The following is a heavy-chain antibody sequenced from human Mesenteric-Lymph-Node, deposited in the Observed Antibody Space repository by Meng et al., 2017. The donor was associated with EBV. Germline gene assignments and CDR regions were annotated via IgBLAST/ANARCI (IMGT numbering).Heavy chain of an antibody. CDR1: GGSISSSNW. Sequence: QVPLQESGPGLVKPSGTLSLTCAVSGGSISSSNWWTWVRQPPGKGLEWIGEIFPTGGTNYNPSLKSRVTISVDKSKNQFSLKLSSVTAADTAVYYCAREGEVGYYESSGYYYWGQGTLVTVSS. CDR2: IFPTGGT. V-gene: IGHV4-4*02. D-gene: IGHD3-22*01. CDR3: AREGEVGYYESSGYYY. J-gene: IGHJ4*02.